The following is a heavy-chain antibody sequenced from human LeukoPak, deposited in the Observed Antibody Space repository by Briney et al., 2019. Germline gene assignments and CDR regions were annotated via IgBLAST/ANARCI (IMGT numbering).Heavy chain of an antibody. V-gene: IGHV1-8*01. CDR3: ARGPAAHLDYDFWSGYYTPKVWFQH. J-gene: IGHJ1*01. CDR2: MNPNSGNT. CDR1: GYTFTSYD. D-gene: IGHD3-3*01. Sequence: ASVKVSCKASGYTFTSYDINWVRQATGQGLEWMGWMNPNSGNTGYAQKFQGRVTMTRHTSISTAYMELSSLRSEATAVYYCARGPAAHLDYDFWSGYYTPKVWFQHWGQGTLVTVSS.